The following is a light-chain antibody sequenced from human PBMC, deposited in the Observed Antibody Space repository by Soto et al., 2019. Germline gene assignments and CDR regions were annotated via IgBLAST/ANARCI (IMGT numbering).Light chain of an antibody. CDR2: KAS. CDR3: QQYLSYPIT. CDR1: QSISSW. Sequence: DIQMTQSPSTLSASVGDRVTITCRASQSISSWLAWYQQKAGNAPKSLIYKASSLESGVPSRFSGSGSGTEFTLTISSLQPDEFATYYCQQYLSYPITFGQGTRLEIK. J-gene: IGKJ5*01. V-gene: IGKV1-5*03.